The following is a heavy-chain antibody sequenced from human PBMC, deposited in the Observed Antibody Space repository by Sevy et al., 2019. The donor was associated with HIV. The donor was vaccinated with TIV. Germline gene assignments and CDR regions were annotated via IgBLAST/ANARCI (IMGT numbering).Heavy chain of an antibody. CDR3: ARVPLWFWELSGWFDP. J-gene: IGHJ5*02. CDR2: IIPIFGTA. Sequence: ASVKVSCKASGGTFSSYAISWVRQAPGQGLEWMGGIIPIFGTANYAQKFQGRVTITADESTSTAYMELSSLRSEDTAVYYCARVPLWFWELSGWFDPWGQGTLVTVSS. CDR1: GGTFSSYA. V-gene: IGHV1-69*13. D-gene: IGHD3-10*01.